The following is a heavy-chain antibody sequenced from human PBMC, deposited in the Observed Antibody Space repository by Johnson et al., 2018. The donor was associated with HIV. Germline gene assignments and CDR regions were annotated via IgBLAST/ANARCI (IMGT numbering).Heavy chain of an antibody. Sequence: QVHLVESGGGVVQPGRSLRLSCAASGFTFSSYGMHWVRQAPGKGLEWVAVIWYDGSNKYYADSVKGRFTISRDDAKNTLYVQMNSLRAEDTAVYYCAKSTQANILRESGPYGAFDIWGQGTMVTVSS. CDR2: IWYDGSNK. J-gene: IGHJ3*02. CDR1: GFTFSSYG. CDR3: AKSTQANILRESGPYGAFDI. V-gene: IGHV3-33*06. D-gene: IGHD3-10*01.